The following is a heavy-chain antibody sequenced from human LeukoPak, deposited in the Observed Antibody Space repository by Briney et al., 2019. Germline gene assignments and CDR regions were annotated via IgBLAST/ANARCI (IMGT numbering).Heavy chain of an antibody. CDR2: IKSTTVDGTP. CDR3: TTGPGNSGY. D-gene: IGHD4-23*01. J-gene: IGHJ4*02. CDR1: GFTFSDAW. V-gene: IGHV3-15*01. Sequence: PGGSLRLSCVVSGFTFSDAWMNWVRQAPGKGLEWVGRIKSTTVDGTPEYAAPVKGRFTISRDDSKNTVYLQMNSLKTEDTAVYYCTTGPGNSGYWGQGTLVTVSS.